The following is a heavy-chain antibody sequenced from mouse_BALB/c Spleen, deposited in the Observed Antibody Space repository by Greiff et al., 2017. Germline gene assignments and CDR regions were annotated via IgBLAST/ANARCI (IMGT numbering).Heavy chain of an antibody. Sequence: EVQLVESGGGLVQPGGSLRLSCATSGFTFTDYYMSWVRQPPGKALEWLGFIRNKANGYTTEYSASVKGRFTISRDNSQSILYLQMNTLRAEDSATYYCARDARFAYWGQGTLVTVSA. CDR2: IRNKANGYTT. V-gene: IGHV7-3*02. J-gene: IGHJ3*01. CDR1: GFTFTDYY. CDR3: ARDARFAY.